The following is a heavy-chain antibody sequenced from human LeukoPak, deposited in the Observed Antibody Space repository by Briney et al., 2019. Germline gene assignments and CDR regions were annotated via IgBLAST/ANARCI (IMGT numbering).Heavy chain of an antibody. J-gene: IGHJ4*02. CDR3: ARFKGRGFEFDY. V-gene: IGHV3-21*01. CDR2: ISSSSSYI. Sequence: GGSLRLSCAASRFTFSSYSMNWVRQAPGKGLEWVSSISSSSSYIYYADSVKGRFTISRDNAKNSLYLQMNSLRAEDTAVYYCARFKGRGFEFDYWGQGTLVTVSS. CDR1: RFTFSSYS.